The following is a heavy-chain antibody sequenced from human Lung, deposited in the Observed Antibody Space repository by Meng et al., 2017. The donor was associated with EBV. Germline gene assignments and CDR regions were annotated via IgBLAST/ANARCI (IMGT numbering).Heavy chain of an antibody. Sequence: QLRLVHLWSQLKKPGDSVKVSLKASGYNFSAYTINSVRPAHGPGLEWMGWIRTNTGTPTYTQGFTGRCVFSLDTSVSTAYLQISSLKAEDTAGYYCARGGNFDPWGQGTLVTVSS. CDR3: ARGGNFDP. J-gene: IGHJ5*02. D-gene: IGHD2/OR15-2a*01. CDR2: IRTNTGTP. V-gene: IGHV7-4-1*02. CDR1: GYNFSAYT.